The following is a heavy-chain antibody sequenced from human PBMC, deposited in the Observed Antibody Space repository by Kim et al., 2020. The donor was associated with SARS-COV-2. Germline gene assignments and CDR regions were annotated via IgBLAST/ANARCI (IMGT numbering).Heavy chain of an antibody. CDR3: VRYLTIGANGYGFDY. D-gene: IGHD3-22*01. J-gene: IGHJ4*02. V-gene: IGHV4-59*13. CDR1: GGSISNYF. CDR2: VHYAGST. Sequence: SETLSLTCTVSGGSISNYFWSWIRQPPGKGLEWIGYVHYAGSTSYNSSLKSRVTISVDTPKNQFSLKLSSVTAADTAVYYCVRYLTIGANGYGFDYWGQGTLVTVSS.